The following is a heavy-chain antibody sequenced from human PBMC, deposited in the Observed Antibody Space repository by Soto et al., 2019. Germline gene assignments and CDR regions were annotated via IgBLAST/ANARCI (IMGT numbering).Heavy chain of an antibody. CDR2: MHHSGRT. J-gene: IGHJ4*02. D-gene: IGHD2-15*01. CDR1: GGSISSKNYY. CDR3: ARWVEVSLDYFDS. Sequence: SETLSLTCTVSGGSISSKNYYWGWIRQPPGKGLEWIGHMHHSGRTHYNPSLKSRVAISVDTSKNQFSLYLNSVTAADTAVYYCARWVEVSLDYFDSWGQGTPVTVSS. V-gene: IGHV4-39*07.